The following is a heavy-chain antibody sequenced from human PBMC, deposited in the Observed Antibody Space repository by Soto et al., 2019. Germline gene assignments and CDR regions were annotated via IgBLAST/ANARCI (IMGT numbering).Heavy chain of an antibody. CDR2: IYYGGST. D-gene: IGHD3-22*01. CDR3: ARGGYSYENSGQNAYDY. J-gene: IGHJ4*01. CDR1: GGSISSGGYY. V-gene: IGHV4-31*03. Sequence: SETLSLTCTVSGGSISSGGYYWSWIRQHPGKGLEWIGYIYYGGSTYYNPSLKSRATISGDTSKNQFSLKLSSVTAADTAVYYCARGGYSYENSGQNAYDYWGQGILVTVSS.